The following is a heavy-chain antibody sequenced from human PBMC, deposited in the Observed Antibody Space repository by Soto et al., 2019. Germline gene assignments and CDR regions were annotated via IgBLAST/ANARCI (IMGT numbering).Heavy chain of an antibody. CDR1: GGSFSGYY. J-gene: IGHJ4*02. V-gene: IGHV4-34*01. D-gene: IGHD3-9*01. CDR3: ARAYYDILTGYYLLDY. CDR2: INHSGST. Sequence: PSETLSLTCAVYGGSFSGYYWSWIRQPPGKGLEWIGEINHSGSTNYNPSLKSRVTISVDTSKNQFSLKLSSVTAADTAVYYCARAYYDILTGYYLLDYWGQGTLVTVSS.